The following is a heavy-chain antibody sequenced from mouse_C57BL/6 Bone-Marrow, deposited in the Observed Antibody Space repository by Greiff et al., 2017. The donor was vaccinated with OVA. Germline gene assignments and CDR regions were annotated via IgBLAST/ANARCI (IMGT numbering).Heavy chain of an antibody. CDR2: IYPSDSET. Sequence: VKQRPGQGLEWIGNIYPSDSETHYNQKFKDKATLTVDKSSSTAYMQLSSLTSEDSAVYYCARRMGNFDYWGQGTTLTVSS. V-gene: IGHV1-61*01. J-gene: IGHJ2*01. D-gene: IGHD2-3*01. CDR3: ARRMGNFDY.